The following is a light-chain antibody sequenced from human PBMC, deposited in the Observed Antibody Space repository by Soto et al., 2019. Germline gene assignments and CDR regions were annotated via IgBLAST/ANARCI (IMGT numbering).Light chain of an antibody. CDR3: QSYDSSLSVLYV. Sequence: QLVLTQPPSVSGAPGQRVTISCTGSSSNIGAGYDVHWYQQLPGTAPKLLIYDNSNRPSGVPDRFSGSKSGTSASLAITGLQAEDEADYYCQSYDSSLSVLYVFGTGTQLTVL. J-gene: IGLJ1*01. CDR2: DNS. V-gene: IGLV1-40*01. CDR1: SSNIGAGYD.